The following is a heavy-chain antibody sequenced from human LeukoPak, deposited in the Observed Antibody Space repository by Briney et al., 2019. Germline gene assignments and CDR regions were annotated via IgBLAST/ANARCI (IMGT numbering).Heavy chain of an antibody. J-gene: IGHJ5*02. Sequence: SETLSLTCSVSGTSISSSGYFWGWIRQAPGKGLQWIGSIHYGGSTFYNPSLKSRVTISQDTSKDQFSLKLTSVTAADTAVYYCAALDSSSGWFDPWGRGILVTVSS. CDR2: IHYGGST. D-gene: IGHD6-6*01. CDR3: AALDSSSGWFDP. V-gene: IGHV4-39*01. CDR1: GTSISSSGYF.